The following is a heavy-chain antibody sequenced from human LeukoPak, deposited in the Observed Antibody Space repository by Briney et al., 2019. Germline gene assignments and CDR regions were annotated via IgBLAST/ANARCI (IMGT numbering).Heavy chain of an antibody. CDR1: GFTFSSFG. D-gene: IGHD6-19*01. V-gene: IGHV3-21*01. CDR2: ISTSSSYI. CDR3: ARDPSSGWYLKGWFDP. Sequence: GGSLRLSCAASGFTFSSFGMNWVRQAPGKGLEWVSFISTSSSYIYYADSVKGRFTISRDNAKNSLYLQMNSLRAEDTAVYYCARDPSSGWYLKGWFDPWGQGTLVTVSS. J-gene: IGHJ5*02.